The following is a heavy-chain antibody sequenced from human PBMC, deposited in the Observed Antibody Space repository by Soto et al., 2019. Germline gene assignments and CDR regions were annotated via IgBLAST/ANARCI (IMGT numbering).Heavy chain of an antibody. D-gene: IGHD3-10*01. CDR1: GGIFSTYA. J-gene: IGHJ4*02. CDR3: ARDRDDYGSGNYYNRIDF. CDR2: IIPILGTP. V-gene: IGHV1-69*01. Sequence: QVQLVQSGAEVKKPGSSVKVSCKASGGIFSTYAISWLRQAPGQGLEWMGGIIPILGTPNYAQRFQGRVTITADESTTTCYMELSRLKSEDTAVYYCARDRDDYGSGNYYNRIDFWGQGTLVTVSS.